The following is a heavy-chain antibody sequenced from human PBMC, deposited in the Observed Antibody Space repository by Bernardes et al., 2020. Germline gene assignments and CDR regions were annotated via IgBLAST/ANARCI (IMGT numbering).Heavy chain of an antibody. D-gene: IGHD6-25*01. Sequence: GGSLRLSCAASGFSFDDYAMHWVRQAPGKGLEWVSGISWNSGSIGYADSVKGRFTISRDNAKNSLFLQMNSLRAEDTAFYYCAKVGPGYLTYYFDYWGQGTLVTVSS. CDR2: ISWNSGSI. CDR1: GFSFDDYA. J-gene: IGHJ4*02. CDR3: AKVGPGYLTYYFDY. V-gene: IGHV3-9*01.